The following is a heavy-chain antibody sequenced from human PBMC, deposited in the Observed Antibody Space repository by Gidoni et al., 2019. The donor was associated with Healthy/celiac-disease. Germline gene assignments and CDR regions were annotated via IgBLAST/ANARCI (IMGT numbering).Heavy chain of an antibody. V-gene: IGHV3-48*03. Sequence: EVQLVESGGGLVQPGGSLRLSCAASGFPFSSYELNWVRQAPGKGLEWVSYISSSGSTIYYADSVKGRFTISRDNAKNSLYLQMNSLRAEDTAVYYCARETERLGYCSSTSCYFVGYGMDVWGQGTTVTVSS. D-gene: IGHD2-2*01. CDR1: GFPFSSYE. J-gene: IGHJ6*02. CDR3: ARETERLGYCSSTSCYFVGYGMDV. CDR2: ISSSGSTI.